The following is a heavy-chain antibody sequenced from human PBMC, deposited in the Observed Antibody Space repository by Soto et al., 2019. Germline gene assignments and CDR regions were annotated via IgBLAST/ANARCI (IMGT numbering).Heavy chain of an antibody. V-gene: IGHV3-66*01. CDR2: FYSGDIT. CDR1: GFTVSANY. CDR3: ARVRGYFDY. D-gene: IGHD3-22*01. Sequence: GGSLRLSCAPSGFTVSANYMSWVRQAPGRGLEWVSIFYSGDITYYADSVKDRFIISRDNSTNTLYLQMNSLRAEDTAVYYCARVRGYFDYWGQGTPVTVSS. J-gene: IGHJ4*02.